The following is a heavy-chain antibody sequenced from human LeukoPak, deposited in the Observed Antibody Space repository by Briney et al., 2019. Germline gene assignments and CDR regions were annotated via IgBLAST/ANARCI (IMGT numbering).Heavy chain of an antibody. CDR3: ARRYYYNLGSFPFDF. D-gene: IGHD3-10*01. V-gene: IGHV4-34*01. Sequence: PSETLSLTCAVSGGPFSGYFWSWIRQSSGKGLEWIGEINNSGTTNYNPSLNNRVTILEDTSKNQSYLNLSSVTAAATAVYYCARRYYYNLGSFPFDFWGQGTLVTVSS. CDR2: INNSGTT. CDR1: GGPFSGYF. J-gene: IGHJ4*02.